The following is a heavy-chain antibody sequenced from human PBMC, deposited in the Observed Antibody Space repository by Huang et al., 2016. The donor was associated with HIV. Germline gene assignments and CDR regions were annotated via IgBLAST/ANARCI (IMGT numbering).Heavy chain of an antibody. CDR1: VGSLPGYY. V-gene: IGHV4-34*01. Sequence: QVQLYQWGAGPLRPSETLSLTCGFSVGSLPGYYWNGLRQSPGRGLEWIGEVNHGGSTKYNPSLKSRVTISVDTSKIQFSLNLTSVTATDTADYYCATSRSGSGWFLDIWGRGTLVSVS. CDR2: VNHGGST. J-gene: IGHJ2*01. D-gene: IGHD6-19*01. CDR3: ATSRSGSGWFLDI.